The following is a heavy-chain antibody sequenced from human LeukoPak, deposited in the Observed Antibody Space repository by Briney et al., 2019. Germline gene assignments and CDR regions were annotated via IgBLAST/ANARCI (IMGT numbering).Heavy chain of an antibody. CDR2: IYPGDSYT. V-gene: IGHV5-51*01. CDR1: GSSFTSYW. D-gene: IGHD3-10*01. CDR3: ARRSGSDALDI. Sequence: GESLKISCKGSGSSFTSYWIAWVRPMPGKGLEWMGIIYPGDSYTTYSPPFQGQVTISADKSISTAYLQWRSLKASDTAMYYCARRSGSDALDIWGQGTMVTVSS. J-gene: IGHJ3*02.